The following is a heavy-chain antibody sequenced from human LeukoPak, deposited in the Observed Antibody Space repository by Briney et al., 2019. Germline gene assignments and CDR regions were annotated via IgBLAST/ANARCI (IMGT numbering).Heavy chain of an antibody. V-gene: IGHV1-8*02. D-gene: IGHD5-18*01. CDR2: MNPNSGNT. CDR1: GYTFTSYG. Sequence: GASVKVSCKASGYTFTSYGINWVRQATGQGLEWMGWMNPNSGNTGYAQKFQGRVTMTRNTSISTAYMELSSLRSEDTAVYYCARGRIQLWLLGSYYYYYMDVWGKGTTVTISS. J-gene: IGHJ6*03. CDR3: ARGRIQLWLLGSYYYYYMDV.